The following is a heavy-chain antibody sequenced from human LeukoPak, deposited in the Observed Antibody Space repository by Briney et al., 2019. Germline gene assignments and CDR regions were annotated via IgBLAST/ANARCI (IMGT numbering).Heavy chain of an antibody. CDR1: GFTFSSYG. J-gene: IGHJ4*02. V-gene: IGHV3-30*18. D-gene: IGHD5-18*01. Sequence: PGRSLRLSCAASGFTFSSYGVHWVRQAPGKGLEWVAVISYDGSNKYYADSVKGRFTISRDNSKNTLYLQMNSLRAEDTAVYYCAKDDVTAGLGRYWGQGTLVTVSS. CDR2: ISYDGSNK. CDR3: AKDDVTAGLGRY.